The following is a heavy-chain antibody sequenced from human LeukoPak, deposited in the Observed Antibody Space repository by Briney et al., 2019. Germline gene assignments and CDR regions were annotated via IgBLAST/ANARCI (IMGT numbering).Heavy chain of an antibody. CDR2: IYYSGST. V-gene: IGHV4-31*03. J-gene: IGHJ3*02. Sequence: PSETLSLTCTVSGGSISSGGYYWSWIRQHPGKGLEWIGYIYYSGSTYYNPSLKSRVTISVDTSKNQFSLKLSSATAADTAVYYCARSGGSYSTFDIWGQGTMVTVSS. D-gene: IGHD1-26*01. CDR1: GGSISSGGYY. CDR3: ARSGGSYSTFDI.